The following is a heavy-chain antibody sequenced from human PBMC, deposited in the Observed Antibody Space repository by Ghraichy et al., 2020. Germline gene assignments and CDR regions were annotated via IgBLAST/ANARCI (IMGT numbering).Heavy chain of an antibody. D-gene: IGHD6-13*01. J-gene: IGHJ4*02. CDR2: ISGSGGST. CDR1: GFTFSSYA. Sequence: GGSLTLSCTASGFTFSSYAMSWVRQAPGKGLEWVSAISGSGGSTYYTDSVKGRFTISRDNSRNTLYLQMNGLRAEDTAIYNCAKFWVQGSSWYFFDYWGQGTLVTVSS. CDR3: AKFWVQGSSWYFFDY. V-gene: IGHV3-23*01.